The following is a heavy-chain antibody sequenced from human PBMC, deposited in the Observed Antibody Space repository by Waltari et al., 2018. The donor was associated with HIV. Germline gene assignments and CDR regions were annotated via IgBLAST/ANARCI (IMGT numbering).Heavy chain of an antibody. CDR1: GARFTTYF. J-gene: IGHJ4*01. V-gene: IGHV1-2*06. CDR3: ARGEDISLTHLPPGFRLEF. Sequence: QTLLLQSASQVKTPGASVNLSCKVSGARFTTYFLYWLWQAPGQGFEWLGRINPDSGDTTYSQTFQTRVTMTRDTASASTYMKLTRLTSADTAMYFCARGEDISLTHLPPGFRLEFWGHGTLVTVSS. CDR2: INPDSGDT. D-gene: IGHD2-15*01.